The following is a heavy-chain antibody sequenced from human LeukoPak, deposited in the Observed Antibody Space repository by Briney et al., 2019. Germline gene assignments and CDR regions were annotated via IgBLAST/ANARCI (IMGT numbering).Heavy chain of an antibody. CDR1: GFIFSSNA. D-gene: IGHD1-26*01. J-gene: IGHJ3*02. CDR3: AKDTAGELGFDI. Sequence: GGSLRLSCAASGFIFSSNAMSWVRQAPGTGLEWVSGISGSGGRTYYADSVKGRFTISRDNSKSTLYLQMNSLRAEDTAVYYCAKDTAGELGFDIWGQGTMVTVSS. V-gene: IGHV3-23*01. CDR2: ISGSGGRT.